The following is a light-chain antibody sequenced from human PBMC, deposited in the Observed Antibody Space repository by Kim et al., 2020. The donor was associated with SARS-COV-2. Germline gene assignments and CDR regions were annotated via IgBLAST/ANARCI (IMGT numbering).Light chain of an antibody. J-gene: IGKJ4*01. Sequence: SPGKRATHSCRASQSVSSNLAWYQQKPGQAPRLLIYGASTRATGIPARFSGSGSGTEFTLTISSLQSEDFAVYYCQQYNNWPPLTFGGGTKVDIK. V-gene: IGKV3-15*01. CDR2: GAS. CDR3: QQYNNWPPLT. CDR1: QSVSSN.